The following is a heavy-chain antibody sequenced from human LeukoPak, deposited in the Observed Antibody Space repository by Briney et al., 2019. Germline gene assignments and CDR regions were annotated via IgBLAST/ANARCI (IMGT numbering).Heavy chain of an antibody. CDR3: AGGEGVDNAFDI. D-gene: IGHD3-16*01. CDR1: GFTFSSYA. CDR2: ISYDGSNK. J-gene: IGHJ3*02. Sequence: PGGSLRLSCAASGFTFSSYAMHWVRQAPGKGLEWVAVISYDGSNKYYADSVKGRFTISRDNSKNTLYLQMNSLRAEDTAVYYCAGGEGVDNAFDIWGQGTMVTVSS. V-gene: IGHV3-30-3*01.